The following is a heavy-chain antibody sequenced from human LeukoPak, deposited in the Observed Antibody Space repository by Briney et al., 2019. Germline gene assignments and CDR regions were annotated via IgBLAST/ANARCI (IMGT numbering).Heavy chain of an antibody. J-gene: IGHJ4*02. V-gene: IGHV3-23*01. CDR2: LNGGGDYT. CDR1: GFTFSSYA. D-gene: IGHD3-3*01. CDR3: AKGRGTTIFGVAQSAY. Sequence: PGGSLRLSCEASGFTFSSYAMSWVRQAPGKGLEWVSALNGGGDYTYYAASVKGRFTISRDNSKNTLFLQMSSLRVEDTAVYYCAKGRGTTIFGVAQSAYWGQGTLVTVSS.